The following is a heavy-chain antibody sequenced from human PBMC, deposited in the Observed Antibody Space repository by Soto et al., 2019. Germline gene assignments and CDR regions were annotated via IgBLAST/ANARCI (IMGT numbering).Heavy chain of an antibody. CDR1: GYTFTTYD. Sequence: QAQLVQSGAEVRKPGASVKVSCKASGYTFTTYDINWVRQAPGQGLEWLGWMDPNSGSTGYAQNFQGRITMTRNIYRNTANMELSSLQSEDTAVYYCARERKFDFWRKGLDVWGQGTTVTVSS. D-gene: IGHD3-3*01. V-gene: IGHV1-8*01. CDR3: ARERKFDFWRKGLDV. J-gene: IGHJ6*02. CDR2: MDPNSGST.